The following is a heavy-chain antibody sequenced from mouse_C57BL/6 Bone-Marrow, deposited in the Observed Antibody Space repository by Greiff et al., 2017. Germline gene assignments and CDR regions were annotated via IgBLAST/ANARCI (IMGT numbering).Heavy chain of an antibody. Sequence: EVQLQQSGPELVKPGASVKISCKASGYTFTDYYMNWVKQSHGKSLEWIGDINPNNGGTSYNQKFKGKATLTVDKSSSTAYMELRSLTSEDSAVXYWARWTIYYYGSNRLFYAMDYWGQGTSVTVSS. J-gene: IGHJ4*01. CDR1: GYTFTDYY. CDR3: ARWTIYYYGSNRLFYAMDY. D-gene: IGHD1-1*01. CDR2: INPNNGGT. V-gene: IGHV1-26*01.